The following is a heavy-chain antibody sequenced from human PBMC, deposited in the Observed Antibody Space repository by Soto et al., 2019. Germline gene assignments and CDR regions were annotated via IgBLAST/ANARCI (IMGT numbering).Heavy chain of an antibody. CDR1: GFTFSDFG. Sequence: PGGSLRLSCAASGFTFSDFGMHWVRQAPGKGLEWVAVIWYDGSNIYYADSVKGRFTISRDNAKNSLYLQMNSLRAEDTAVYYCARDMSDFGFDYWGQGTLVTVSS. CDR2: IWYDGSNI. CDR3: ARDMSDFGFDY. D-gene: IGHD3-16*01. V-gene: IGHV3-33*01. J-gene: IGHJ4*02.